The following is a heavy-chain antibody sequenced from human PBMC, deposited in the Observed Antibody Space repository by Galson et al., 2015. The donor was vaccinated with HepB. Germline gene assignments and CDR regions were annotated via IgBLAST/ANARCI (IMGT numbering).Heavy chain of an antibody. Sequence: SLRLSCAASGFTFSRHTMSWVRQTPGQGLQWLSYISTNGANIHYADSVKGRFTVARDNAKNTMFLQMNSLRAEDTAVYYCATVLFGSGAYWTFEMWGQGTLVTGSS. CDR2: ISTNGANI. D-gene: IGHD2-15*01. V-gene: IGHV3-48*04. J-gene: IGHJ3*02. CDR1: GFTFSRHT. CDR3: ATVLFGSGAYWTFEM.